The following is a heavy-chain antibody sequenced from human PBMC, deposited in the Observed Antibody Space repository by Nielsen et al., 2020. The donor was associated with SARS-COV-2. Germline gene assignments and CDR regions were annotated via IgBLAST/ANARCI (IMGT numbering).Heavy chain of an antibody. CDR1: GFTFSSYD. V-gene: IGHV3-13*04. CDR2: IGSVGDT. CDR3: ARGGYGWIGGGMDV. D-gene: IGHD3-10*01. Sequence: GESLKISCVASGFTFSSYDMRWVRQAPGKGLEWVSAIGSVGDTYYPGSVKGRFTISRENAKNSLYLQMNSLRAGDTAVYYCARGGYGWIGGGMDVWGQGTTVTVSS. J-gene: IGHJ6*02.